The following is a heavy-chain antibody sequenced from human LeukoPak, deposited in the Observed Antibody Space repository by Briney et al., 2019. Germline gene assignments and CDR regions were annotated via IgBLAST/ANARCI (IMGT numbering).Heavy chain of an antibody. Sequence: GGSLRLSCAASGFTASSNYMSWVRQAPGKGLEWVSVIYSGGSTYYADSVKGRFTISRDNSKNTLYLQMNSLRAEDTAVYYCARSQPYCSGGSCYQGFNWFDPWGQGTLVTVSS. CDR3: ARSQPYCSGGSCYQGFNWFDP. CDR1: GFTASSNY. V-gene: IGHV3-53*01. J-gene: IGHJ5*02. D-gene: IGHD2-15*01. CDR2: IYSGGST.